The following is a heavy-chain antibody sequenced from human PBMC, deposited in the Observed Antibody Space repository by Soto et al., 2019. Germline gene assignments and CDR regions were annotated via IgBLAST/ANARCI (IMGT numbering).Heavy chain of an antibody. J-gene: IGHJ4*02. CDR2: IGSSSDTI. V-gene: IGHV3-48*01. CDR3: RTESGGGWGICEY. CDR1: GFTFSGHV. Sequence: EVQLVESGGGLVQPGGSLRLSCAASGFTFSGHVMNWVRQVPGKALEWVSDIGSSSDTISYAESVKGRFTISRDNAKNSLYLQMKNRRAGDTAVYYCRTESGGGWGICEYWGQGPPVTVSP. D-gene: IGHD3-16*01.